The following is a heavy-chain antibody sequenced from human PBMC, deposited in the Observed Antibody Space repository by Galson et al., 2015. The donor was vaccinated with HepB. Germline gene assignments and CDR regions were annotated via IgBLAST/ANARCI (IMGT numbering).Heavy chain of an antibody. V-gene: IGHV1-69*13. D-gene: IGHD6-6*01. J-gene: IGHJ6*02. CDR1: GGTFSSYA. Sequence: SVKVSCKASGGTFSSYAISWVRQAPGQGLEWMGGIIPIFGTANYAQKFQGRVTITADESTSTAYMELSSLRSEDTAVYYCARDSRYSSSYYYYYGMDVWGQGTTVTVSS. CDR3: ARDSRYSSSYYYYYGMDV. CDR2: IIPIFGTA.